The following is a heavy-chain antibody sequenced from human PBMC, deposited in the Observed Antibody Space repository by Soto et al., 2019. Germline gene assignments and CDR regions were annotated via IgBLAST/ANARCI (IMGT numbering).Heavy chain of an antibody. V-gene: IGHV2-5*02. J-gene: IGHJ5*02. CDR1: GFSLTTRGVG. D-gene: IGHD3-16*01. CDR3: AHIPNYYQYDWFDP. CDR2: IYWDDDK. Sequence: QITLKESGPTLVKPTQPLTLTCTFSGFSLTTRGVGVGWSRHPPGKALECLALIYWDDDKRYRPSLQTRLSITKDTSKNQVVLTMTNVDPVDTATYYCAHIPNYYQYDWFDPWGQGTLVSVSS.